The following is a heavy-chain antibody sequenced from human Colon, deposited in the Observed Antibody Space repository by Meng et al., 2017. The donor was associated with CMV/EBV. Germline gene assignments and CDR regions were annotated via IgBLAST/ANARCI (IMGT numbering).Heavy chain of an antibody. V-gene: IGHV3-23*01. CDR1: GYTFGSYG. J-gene: IGHJ4*02. Sequence: GGSLRLPCVASGYTFGSYGVSWVRQPPGKRLEWVAGLSGGGETSFFADSVKGRFTMSRDNSKNTVFLQMNSLRAEDTAIYYCAKDRMMVDPQGFDFWGQGTLVTVSS. CDR3: AKDRMMVDPQGFDF. D-gene: IGHD3-22*01. CDR2: LSGGGETS.